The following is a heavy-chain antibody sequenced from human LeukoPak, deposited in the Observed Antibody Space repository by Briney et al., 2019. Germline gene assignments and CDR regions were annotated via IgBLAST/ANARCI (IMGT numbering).Heavy chain of an antibody. CDR2: INHSGST. D-gene: IGHD5-12*01. CDR1: GGSFSGYY. Sequence: SETLSLTCAVYGGSFSGYYWSWIRQPPGKGLEWIGEINHSGSTNYNPSLKSRVTISVDTSKNQFSLKLSSVTAADTAVYYCATIATRPNYYYGMDVWGQGTTVTVSS. V-gene: IGHV4-34*01. J-gene: IGHJ6*02. CDR3: ATIATRPNYYYGMDV.